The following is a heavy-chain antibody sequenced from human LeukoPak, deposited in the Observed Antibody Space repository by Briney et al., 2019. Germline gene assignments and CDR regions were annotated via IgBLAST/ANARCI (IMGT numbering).Heavy chain of an antibody. D-gene: IGHD6-13*01. CDR2: INHSGST. J-gene: IGHJ4*02. V-gene: IGHV4-34*01. Sequence: SETLSLTCAVYGGSFSGYYWSWIRQPPGKGLEWIGEINHSGSTNYNPSLESRVTISVDTSKNQFSLKLSSVTAADTAVYYCAGAYSSSWYLDYWGQGTLVTVSS. CDR1: GGSFSGYY. CDR3: AGAYSSSWYLDY.